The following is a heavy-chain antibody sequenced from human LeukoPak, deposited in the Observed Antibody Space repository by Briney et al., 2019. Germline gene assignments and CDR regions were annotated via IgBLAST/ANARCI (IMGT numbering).Heavy chain of an antibody. CDR1: GFTFSSYS. V-gene: IGHV3-48*01. J-gene: IGHJ4*02. Sequence: GGSLRLSCAASGFTFSSYSMNWVRQAPGKGLEWVSYISSSSSTIYYADSVKGRFTISRDNAKNSLYLQMNSLRAEDTAVYYCARGRPDYYDTSGYVNYWGRGTLVTVSS. CDR2: ISSSSSTI. CDR3: ARGRPDYYDTSGYVNY. D-gene: IGHD3-22*01.